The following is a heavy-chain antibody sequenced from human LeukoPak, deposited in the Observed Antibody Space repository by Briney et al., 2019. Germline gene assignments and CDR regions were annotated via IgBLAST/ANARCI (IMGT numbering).Heavy chain of an antibody. CDR3: ASQPGHSSTTRTDY. J-gene: IGHJ4*02. CDR2: ISSSSTYI. V-gene: IGHV3-21*01. CDR1: GFTFSSYS. D-gene: IGHD6-13*01. Sequence: MTGGSLRLSCAASGFTFSSYSMNWVRQAPGKGLKWVSSISSSSTYIYYADSVKGRFTISRDNAKNSLYLQMTSLRAEDTAVYYCASQPGHSSTTRTDYWGQGTLVTVSS.